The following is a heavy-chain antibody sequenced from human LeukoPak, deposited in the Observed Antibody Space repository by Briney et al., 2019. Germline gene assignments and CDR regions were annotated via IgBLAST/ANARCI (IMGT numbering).Heavy chain of an antibody. D-gene: IGHD1-26*01. CDR3: ASWHSGSLPDAFDI. J-gene: IGHJ3*02. CDR2: ISYDGSNK. V-gene: IGHV3-30*01. CDR1: GFTFSSYA. Sequence: PGRSLRLSCAASGFTFSSYARHWVRQAPGKGLEWVAVISYDGSNKYYADSVKGRFTISRDNSKNTLYLQMNSLRAEDTAVYYCASWHSGSLPDAFDIWGQGTMVTVSS.